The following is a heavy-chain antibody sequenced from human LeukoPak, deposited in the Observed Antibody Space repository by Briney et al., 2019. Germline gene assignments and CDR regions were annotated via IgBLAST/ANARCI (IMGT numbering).Heavy chain of an antibody. CDR2: IYYSGST. J-gene: IGHJ4*02. V-gene: IGHV4-59*12. D-gene: IGHD5-18*01. CDR1: GGSISSYY. CDR3: ARDRLRGYSYGPPFDY. Sequence: MPSETLSLTCTVSGGSISSYYWSWIRQPPGKGLEWIGYIYYSGSTNYNPSLKSRVTISVDTSKNQFSLKLSSVTAADTAVYYCARDRLRGYSYGPPFDYWGQGTLVTVSS.